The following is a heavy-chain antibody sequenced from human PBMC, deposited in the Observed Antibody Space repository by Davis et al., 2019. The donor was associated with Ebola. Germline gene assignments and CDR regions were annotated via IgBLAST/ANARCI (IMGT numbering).Heavy chain of an antibody. CDR1: GYTFSGNY. CDR2: INPNSGGT. CDR3: ASPLRSRSYYYGMDV. J-gene: IGHJ6*04. V-gene: IGHV1-2*06. Sequence: AASVKVSCKASGYTFSGNYIQWVRQAPGQGLEWMGRINPNSGGTNYAQKFQGRVTMTRDTSISTAYMELSRLRSDDTAVYYCASPLRSRSYYYGMDVWGKGTTVTVSS. D-gene: IGHD6-13*01.